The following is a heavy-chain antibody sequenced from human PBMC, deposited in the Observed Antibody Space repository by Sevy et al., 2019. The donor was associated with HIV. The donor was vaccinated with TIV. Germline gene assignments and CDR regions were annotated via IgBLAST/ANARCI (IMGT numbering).Heavy chain of an antibody. CDR1: GFNFSHYG. CDR3: ASDWTYYDTSSGYRYYGMDV. Sequence: GGSLRLSCVTSGFNFSHYGIHWVRQSPGKGMEWVAIIWYDGINKLYADSMKGRFTISRDNSKNTLYLQMNSLRAEDTALYYCASDWTYYDTSSGYRYYGMDVWGPGTTVTVSS. D-gene: IGHD3-9*01. V-gene: IGHV3-33*01. J-gene: IGHJ6*02. CDR2: IWYDGINK.